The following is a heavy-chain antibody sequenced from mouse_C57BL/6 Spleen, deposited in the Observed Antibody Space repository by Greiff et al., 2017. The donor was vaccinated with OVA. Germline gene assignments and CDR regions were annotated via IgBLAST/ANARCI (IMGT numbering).Heavy chain of an antibody. CDR3: ARETGTSRTFAY. D-gene: IGHD4-1*01. V-gene: IGHV1-59*01. CDR2: IAPSDHYT. CDR1: GYTFTIYW. J-gene: IGHJ3*01. Sequence: QVQLQQPGAELVRPGTSVKLSCKASGYTFTIYWWHWVKQRPGPGLEWIGVIAPSDHYTNYHQKFKGKATLTVDTSSSTAYMQLSSLTSEDSAVYYCARETGTSRTFAYWGQGTLVTVSA.